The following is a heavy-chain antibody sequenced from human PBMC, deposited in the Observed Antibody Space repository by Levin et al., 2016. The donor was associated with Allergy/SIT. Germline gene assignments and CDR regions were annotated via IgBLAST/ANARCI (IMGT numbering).Heavy chain of an antibody. V-gene: IGHV3-21*01. J-gene: IGHJ6*03. CDR2: ISVSSGFV. CDR3: ARGIVVPAARIGYYYYYYMDV. D-gene: IGHD2-2*01. Sequence: GGSLRLSCAESGLPANRYTMNWVRQAPGKGLEWVSSISVSSGFVYYADSVQGRFTISRDKAKKSLYLQMHSLRAEDTAVYYCARGIVVPAARIGYYYYYYMDVWGKGTTVAVSS. CDR1: GLPANRYT.